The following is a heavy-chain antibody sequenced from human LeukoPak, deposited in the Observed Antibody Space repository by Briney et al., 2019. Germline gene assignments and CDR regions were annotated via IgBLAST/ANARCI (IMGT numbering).Heavy chain of an antibody. Sequence: SVKVSCKASGYTFTSYGVSWVRQAPGQGLEWMGRIIPILGIANYAQKFQGRVTITADKSTSTAYMELSSLRSEDTAVYYCARDQDHIAVAGIDYRGQGTLVTVSS. CDR3: ARDQDHIAVAGIDY. D-gene: IGHD6-19*01. V-gene: IGHV1-69*04. CDR1: GYTFTSYG. CDR2: IIPILGIA. J-gene: IGHJ4*02.